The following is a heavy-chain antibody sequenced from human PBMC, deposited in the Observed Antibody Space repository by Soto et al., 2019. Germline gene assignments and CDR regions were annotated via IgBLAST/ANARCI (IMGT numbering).Heavy chain of an antibody. Sequence: PVGSMRLSCAASGFTFSSYAMHWVRQAPGKGLEWVAVISYDGSNKYYADSVKGRFTISRDNSKNTLYLQMNSLRAEDTAVYYCAREDYGWFDPWGQGTLVTVSS. CDR2: ISYDGSNK. V-gene: IGHV3-30-3*01. CDR1: GFTFSSYA. CDR3: AREDYGWFDP. D-gene: IGHD4-17*01. J-gene: IGHJ5*02.